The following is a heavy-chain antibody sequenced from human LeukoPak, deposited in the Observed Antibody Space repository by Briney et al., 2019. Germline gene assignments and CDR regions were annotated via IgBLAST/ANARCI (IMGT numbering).Heavy chain of an antibody. D-gene: IGHD3-10*01. V-gene: IGHV3-53*01. CDR3: ARDLARGVFSL. CDR1: GFTVSSNY. CDR2: IYSGGST. J-gene: IGHJ4*02. Sequence: GGSLRLSCAASGFTVSSNYMSWVRQAPGKGLEWVSVIYSGGSTYCADSVKGRFTISRDNSKSTLYLQMNSLRAEDTAVYYCARDLARGVFSLWGQGTLVTVSS.